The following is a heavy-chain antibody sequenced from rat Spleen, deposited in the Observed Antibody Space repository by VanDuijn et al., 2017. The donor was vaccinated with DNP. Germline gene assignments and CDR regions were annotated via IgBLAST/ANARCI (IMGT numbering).Heavy chain of an antibody. CDR1: GFTFSNYD. CDR2: ISPSGGST. J-gene: IGHJ2*01. CDR3: ARGLGARFDY. Sequence: EVQLVESGGGLVQPGRSLKLSCAASGFTFSNYDMAWVRQAPTKGLEWVASISPSGGSTYYRDSVKGRFTVSRDNAKSSLYLQMDSLRSEDTATYYCARGLGARFDYWGQGVMVTVSS. D-gene: IGHD5-1*01. V-gene: IGHV5-25*01.